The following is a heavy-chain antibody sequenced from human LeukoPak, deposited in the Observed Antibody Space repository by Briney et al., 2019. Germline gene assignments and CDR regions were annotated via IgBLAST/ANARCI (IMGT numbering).Heavy chain of an antibody. CDR3: AGGLSSANY. V-gene: IGHV3-43D*03. CDR2: ISRDGGST. Sequence: GGSLRLSCAASGFTFDDFAMHWVRQGPGKGLEWVSLISRDGGSTYYADSVKGRFTISRDNSKNTLYLQMNSLRAEDTAFYYCAGGLSSANYWGQGTPVTVSS. J-gene: IGHJ4*02. CDR1: GFTFDDFA. D-gene: IGHD6-25*01.